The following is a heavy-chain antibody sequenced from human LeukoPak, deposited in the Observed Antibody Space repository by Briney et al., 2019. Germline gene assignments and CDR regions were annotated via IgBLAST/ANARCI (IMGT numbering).Heavy chain of an antibody. D-gene: IGHD5-24*01. V-gene: IGHV4-34*01. CDR2: INHSGST. CDR1: GGSFSGYY. CDR3: AREPLGDDYYYYMDV. J-gene: IGHJ6*03. Sequence: SETLSLTCAVYGGSFSGYYWSWIRQPPGKGLEWIGEINHSGSTNYNPSLKSRVTMSVDTSKNQFSLKLSSVTAADTAVYYCAREPLGDDYYYYMDVWGKGTTVTISS.